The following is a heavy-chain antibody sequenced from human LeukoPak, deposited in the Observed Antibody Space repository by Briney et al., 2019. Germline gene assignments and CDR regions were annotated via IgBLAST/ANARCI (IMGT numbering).Heavy chain of an antibody. CDR2: ISSSSSYI. J-gene: IGHJ4*02. CDR1: GFTVSSSY. V-gene: IGHV3-21*04. D-gene: IGHD3-22*01. Sequence: GGSLRLSCAASGFTVSSSYMSWVRQAPGKGLEWVSSISSSSSYIYYADSVKGRFTISRDNAKNSLYLQMNSLRAEDTALYYCARDISYDSSGYPDWGQGTLVTVSS. CDR3: ARDISYDSSGYPD.